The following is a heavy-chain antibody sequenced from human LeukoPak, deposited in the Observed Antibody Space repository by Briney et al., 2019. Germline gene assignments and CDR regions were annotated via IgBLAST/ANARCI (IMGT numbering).Heavy chain of an antibody. CDR2: ISYDAGKT. J-gene: IGHJ4*02. D-gene: IGHD3-10*01. CDR3: ARDSGRSATYFNY. Sequence: GGSLRLSCAASGFTFSNFAMHWVRQAPGKGLEWVAGISYDAGKTYYADSVRGRFTISRDTSKNTLYLQMNGLRAEDTAVYYCARDSGRSATYFNYWGQGALVTVSS. CDR1: GFTFSNFA. V-gene: IGHV3-30*04.